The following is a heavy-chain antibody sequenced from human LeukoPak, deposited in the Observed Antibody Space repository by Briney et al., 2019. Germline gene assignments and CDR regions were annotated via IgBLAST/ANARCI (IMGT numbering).Heavy chain of an antibody. V-gene: IGHV1-18*01. Sequence: GASVKVSCKASGYTFTSYGISWVRQAPGQGLEWMGWISAYNGNTNYAQKLQGRVTMTTDTSTSTAYMELRSLRSDDTAVYYCARAFGRGYSGYDSGVPLRYWGQGTLVTVSS. CDR2: ISAYNGNT. CDR3: ARAFGRGYSGYDSGVPLRY. J-gene: IGHJ4*02. CDR1: GYTFTSYG. D-gene: IGHD5-12*01.